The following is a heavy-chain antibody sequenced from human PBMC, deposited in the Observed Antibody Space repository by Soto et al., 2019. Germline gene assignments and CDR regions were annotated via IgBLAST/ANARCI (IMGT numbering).Heavy chain of an antibody. J-gene: IGHJ4*02. D-gene: IGHD3-16*02. CDR3: ARDDYDYIWGSYPRPFDY. V-gene: IGHV3-74*01. CDR2: INSDGSST. CDR1: GFTFSSYW. Sequence: PGGSLRLSCAASGFTFSSYWMHWVRQAPGKGLVWVSRINSDGSSTSYADSVKGRFTISRDNAKNTLYLQMNSLRAEDTAVYYCARDDYDYIWGSYPRPFDYWGQGTLVTVSS.